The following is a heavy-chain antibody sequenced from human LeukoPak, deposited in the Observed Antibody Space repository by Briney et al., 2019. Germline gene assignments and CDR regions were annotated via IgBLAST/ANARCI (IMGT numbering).Heavy chain of an antibody. CDR1: GYTFTSYD. J-gene: IGHJ3*02. CDR2: MNPNSGNT. CDR3: ARVGYGYSYGRNDAFDI. V-gene: IGHV1-8*01. Sequence: ASVKVSCKASGYTFTSYDINWVRQATGQGLEWMGWMNPNSGNTGYAQKFQGRVTMTRNTSISTAYMELSSLRSEDTAVYYCARVGYGYSYGRNDAFDIWGHGTMVTVSS. D-gene: IGHD5-18*01.